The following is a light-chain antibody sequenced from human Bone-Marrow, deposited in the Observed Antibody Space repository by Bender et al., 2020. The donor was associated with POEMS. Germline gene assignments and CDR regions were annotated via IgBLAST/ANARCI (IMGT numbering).Light chain of an antibody. CDR3: QTWDRNTAV. CDR1: GSNIGGYP. V-gene: IGLV1-44*01. Sequence: QSVLTQPPSVSGTPGQRVTISCSGSGSNIGGYPVNWYQQLPGTAPRLLIYTNNERPSGVPERFSGSNSGNTATLTISGTQALDEADYYCQTWDRNTAVFGGGTKLTVL. J-gene: IGLJ2*01. CDR2: TNN.